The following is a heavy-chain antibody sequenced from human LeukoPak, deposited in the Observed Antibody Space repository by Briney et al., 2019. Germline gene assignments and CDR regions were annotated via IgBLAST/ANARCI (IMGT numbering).Heavy chain of an antibody. CDR2: INPSGGST. CDR3: ARVRSYDSSGFRFDP. J-gene: IGHJ5*02. V-gene: IGHV1-46*01. Sequence: GASVKVSCKACGYTFTSYYMHWVRQAPGQGLEWMGRINPSGGSTSYAQKFQGRVTMTRDTSISTAYMELSRLRSDDTAVYYCARVRSYDSSGFRFDPWGQGTLVTVSS. CDR1: GYTFTSYY. D-gene: IGHD3-22*01.